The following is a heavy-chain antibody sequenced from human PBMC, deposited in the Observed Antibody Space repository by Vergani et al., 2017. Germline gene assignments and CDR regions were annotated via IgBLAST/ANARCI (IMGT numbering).Heavy chain of an antibody. CDR2: ISGHGDRT. J-gene: IGHJ4*02. CDR1: GFTFSNSA. V-gene: IGHV3-23*01. CDR3: ARDPSGCSSTSCYKGGYGY. D-gene: IGHD2-2*02. Sequence: EVHLLESGGGQVEAGGSLRLSCVASGFTFSNSAMSWVRQTSGKGLEWVSAISGHGDRTYYADSVKGRFTISRDNAKNSLYLQMNSLRAEDTAVYYCARDPSGCSSTSCYKGGYGYWGQGTLVTVSS.